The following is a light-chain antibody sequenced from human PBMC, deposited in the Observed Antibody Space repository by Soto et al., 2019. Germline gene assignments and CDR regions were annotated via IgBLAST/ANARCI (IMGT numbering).Light chain of an antibody. CDR1: SSNIGAGYD. CDR2: GNS. Sequence: QSVLTQAPSVSGAPGQRVTISCTGSSSNIGAGYDVHWYQQLPGTAPKLLIYGNSNRPSGVPDRFSGSKSGTSASLAITGLRAEDEAEYDCQSYDSSLSGPVVFGGGTKLTVL. V-gene: IGLV1-40*01. J-gene: IGLJ2*01. CDR3: QSYDSSLSGPVV.